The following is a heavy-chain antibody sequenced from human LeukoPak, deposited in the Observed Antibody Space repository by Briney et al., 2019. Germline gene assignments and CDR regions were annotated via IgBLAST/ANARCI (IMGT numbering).Heavy chain of an antibody. CDR1: GGSISSGGYY. D-gene: IGHD3-9*01. J-gene: IGHJ3*02. CDR3: ARAIKTLDAFDI. Sequence: SETLSLTCTVSGGSISSGGYYWSWIWQPPGKGLEWIGYIYHSGSTYYNPSLKSRVTISVDRSKNQFSLKLSSVTAADTAVYYCARAIKTLDAFDIWGQGTMVTVSS. CDR2: IYHSGST. V-gene: IGHV4-30-2*01.